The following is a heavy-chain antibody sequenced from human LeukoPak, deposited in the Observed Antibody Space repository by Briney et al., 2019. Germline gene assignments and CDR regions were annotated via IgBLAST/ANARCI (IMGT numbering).Heavy chain of an antibody. J-gene: IGHJ5*02. V-gene: IGHV4-39*07. CDR3: ARRKSSSSVWFDP. D-gene: IGHD6-6*01. Sequence: PSETLSLTCTVSGGSISSSSYYWGWIRQPPGKGLEWIGSIYYSGSTYYNPSLKSRVTISVGTSKNQFSLKLSSVTAADTAVYYCARRKSSSSVWFDPWGQGTLVTVSS. CDR1: GGSISSSSYY. CDR2: IYYSGST.